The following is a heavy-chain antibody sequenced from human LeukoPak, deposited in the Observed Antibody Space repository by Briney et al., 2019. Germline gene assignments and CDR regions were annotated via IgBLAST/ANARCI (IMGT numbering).Heavy chain of an antibody. CDR3: ARERAGITGTTFGY. D-gene: IGHD1-7*01. CDR1: GGSISSGGYY. V-gene: IGHV4-30-2*01. J-gene: IGHJ4*02. CDR2: IYHSGST. Sequence: SETLSLTCTVSGGSISSGGYYWSWIRQPPGKGLEWIGYIYHSGSTYYNPSLKSRVTISVDRSKNQFSLKLSSVTAADTAVYYCARERAGITGTTFGYWGQGTLVTVSS.